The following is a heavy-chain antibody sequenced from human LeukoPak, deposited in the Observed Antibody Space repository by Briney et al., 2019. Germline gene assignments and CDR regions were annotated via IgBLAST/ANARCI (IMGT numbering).Heavy chain of an antibody. D-gene: IGHD1-26*01. J-gene: IGHJ4*02. CDR3: ARSPSGSYYVGFDY. V-gene: IGHV4-59*01. CDR1: GGSISTYY. Sequence: SSETLSLTCTVSGGSISTYYWSWIRQPPGKGLEWIAYIHYSGSTNYNPSLKSRVTISVDTSKNQFSLKLSSVTAADTAVYYCARSPSGSYYVGFDYWGQGTLVTVSS. CDR2: IHYSGST.